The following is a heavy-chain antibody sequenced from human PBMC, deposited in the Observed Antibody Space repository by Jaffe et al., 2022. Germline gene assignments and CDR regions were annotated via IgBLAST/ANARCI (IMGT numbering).Heavy chain of an antibody. Sequence: EVQLLESGGGLVQPGGSLRLSCAASGFTFSSYAMSWVRQAPGKGLEWVSAISGSGGSTYYADSVKGRFTISRDNSKNTLYLQMNSLRAEDTAVYYCAKPDYGDYRGDDAFDIWGQGTMVTVSS. D-gene: IGHD4-17*01. V-gene: IGHV3-23*01. CDR3: AKPDYGDYRGDDAFDI. CDR2: ISGSGGST. J-gene: IGHJ3*02. CDR1: GFTFSSYA.